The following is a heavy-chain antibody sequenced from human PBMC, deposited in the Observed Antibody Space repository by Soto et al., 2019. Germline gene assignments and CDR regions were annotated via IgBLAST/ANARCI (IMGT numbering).Heavy chain of an antibody. CDR3: ARGRVVVVAAIGWFDP. Sequence: QVQLQQWGAGLLKPSETLSLTCAVYGGSFSGYYWSWIRQPPGKGLEWIGEINHSGSTNYNPSLKSRVTISVDTSKNQFSLKLSSVTAADTAVYYCARGRVVVVAAIGWFDPWGQGTLVTVSS. J-gene: IGHJ5*02. CDR2: INHSGST. D-gene: IGHD2-15*01. CDR1: GGSFSGYY. V-gene: IGHV4-34*01.